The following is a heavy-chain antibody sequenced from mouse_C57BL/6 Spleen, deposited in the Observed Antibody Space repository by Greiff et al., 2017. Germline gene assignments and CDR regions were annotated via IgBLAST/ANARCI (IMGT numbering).Heavy chain of an antibody. Sequence: QVQLQQPGAELVKPGASVKMSCKASGYTFTSYWITWVKQRPGQGLEWIGDIYPGSGSTNYNEKFKRKATLTVDTSSSTAYMQLSSLTSDDSAVYDCARQTAQATDFDDWGQGTTLTVSS. V-gene: IGHV1-55*01. J-gene: IGHJ2*01. CDR2: IYPGSGST. CDR3: ARQTAQATDFDD. D-gene: IGHD3-2*02. CDR1: GYTFTSYW.